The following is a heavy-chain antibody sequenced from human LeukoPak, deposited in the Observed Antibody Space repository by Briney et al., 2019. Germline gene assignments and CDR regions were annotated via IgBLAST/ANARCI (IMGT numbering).Heavy chain of an antibody. V-gene: IGHV3-13*01. D-gene: IGHD3-10*01. CDR3: ARAVLLWFGEPPAFDI. CDR1: GFTFSSYD. J-gene: IGHJ3*02. Sequence: GSLRLSCAASGFTFSSYDMHWVRQATGKGLEWVSAIGTAGDTYYPGSVKGRFTISRENAKNSLYLQMNSLRAGDTAVYYCARAVLLWFGEPPAFDIWGQGTMVTVSS. CDR2: IGTAGDT.